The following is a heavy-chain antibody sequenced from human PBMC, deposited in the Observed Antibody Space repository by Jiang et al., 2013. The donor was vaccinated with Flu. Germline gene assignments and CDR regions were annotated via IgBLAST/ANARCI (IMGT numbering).Heavy chain of an antibody. CDR1: GGSFSGYY. J-gene: IGHJ4*02. V-gene: IGHV4-34*01. Sequence: LKPSETLSLTCAVYGGSFSGYYWSWIRQPPGKGLEWIGEINHSGSTNYNPSLKSRVPIPVDTSKNQFSLKLSSVTAADTAVYYCASQMDDYGDFDYWGQGTLVTVSS. CDR2: INHSGST. CDR3: ASQMDDYGDFDY. D-gene: IGHD4-17*01.